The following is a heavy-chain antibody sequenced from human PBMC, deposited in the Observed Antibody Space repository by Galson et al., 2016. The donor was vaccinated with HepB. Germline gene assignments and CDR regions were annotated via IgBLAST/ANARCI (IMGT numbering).Heavy chain of an antibody. Sequence: SVKVSCKASGYSFTRYTIHWVRQAPGQRLEWMGWTNAGNGNTKYSQKFQGRVTISRDTSASTAYMELSSLRSEDTTVYYCARSYSGYDHFDYWGQGTLVTVSS. V-gene: IGHV1-3*01. CDR2: TNAGNGNT. CDR1: GYSFTRYT. J-gene: IGHJ4*02. D-gene: IGHD5-12*01. CDR3: ARSYSGYDHFDY.